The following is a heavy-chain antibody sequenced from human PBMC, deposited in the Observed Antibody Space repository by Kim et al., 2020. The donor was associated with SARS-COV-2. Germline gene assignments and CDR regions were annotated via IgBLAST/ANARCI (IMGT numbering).Heavy chain of an antibody. J-gene: IGHJ4*02. CDR1: GYNFTGNA. V-gene: IGHV7-4-1*02. CDR2: INTNTGSP. D-gene: IGHD5-18*01. Sequence: ASVKVSCKASGYNFTGNAINWVRQAPGQGLEWMGWINTNTGSPTHAQGFTGRFVFSLDTSVSTAYLQISSLKAEDTAVYYCARDANSYSFGYGVDGVFDYWGQGTLVTVSS. CDR3: ARDANSYSFGYGVDGVFDY.